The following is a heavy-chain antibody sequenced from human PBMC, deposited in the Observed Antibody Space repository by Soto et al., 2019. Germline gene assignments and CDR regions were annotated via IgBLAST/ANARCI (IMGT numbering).Heavy chain of an antibody. Sequence: QITLKESGPTVVKPTQTLTLTCSLSGFSITTNEVSVGWIRQPPGKALEWLALIYWDDDKRYSPSLKDRLTITKDNSKNQVVLTMTNMDPGDTAIYYCAHRDGARFYFDYWGQGTLVTVTS. CDR1: GFSITTNEVS. CDR2: IYWDDDK. V-gene: IGHV2-5*02. J-gene: IGHJ4*02. CDR3: AHRDGARFYFDY.